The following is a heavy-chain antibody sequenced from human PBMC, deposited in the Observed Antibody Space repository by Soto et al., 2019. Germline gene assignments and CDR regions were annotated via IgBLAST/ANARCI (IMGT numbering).Heavy chain of an antibody. CDR3: ARDRLTMVRGVGGEVDY. Sequence: QVQLVESGGGVVQPGRSLRLSCAASGFTFSSYAMHWVRQAPAKGLEWVAVISYDGSNKYYADSVKGRFTISRDNSKNTLYLQMNSLRAEDTAVYYCARDRLTMVRGVGGEVDYWGQGTLVTVSS. CDR1: GFTFSSYA. D-gene: IGHD3-10*01. V-gene: IGHV3-30-3*01. J-gene: IGHJ4*02. CDR2: ISYDGSNK.